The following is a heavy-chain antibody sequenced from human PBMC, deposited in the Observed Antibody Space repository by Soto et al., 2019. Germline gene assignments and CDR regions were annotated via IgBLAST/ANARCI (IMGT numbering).Heavy chain of an antibody. D-gene: IGHD6-13*01. V-gene: IGHV1-69*01. Sequence: QVQLVQSGAEVRKSGSSVKVSCKAAGGTFSDYALSWVRQAPGQGLEWMGGIIPMFATTTYAQKFQGRVTITADDSATTANMELSSLKSEDTAVYYCARGRGIGFSSTWNIYWYYNMDVWGQGTTVTVSS. CDR3: ARGRGIGFSSTWNIYWYYNMDV. CDR1: GGTFSDYA. J-gene: IGHJ6*02. CDR2: IIPMFATT.